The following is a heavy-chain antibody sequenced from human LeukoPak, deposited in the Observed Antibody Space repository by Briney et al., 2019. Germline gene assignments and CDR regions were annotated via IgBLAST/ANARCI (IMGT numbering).Heavy chain of an antibody. CDR3: AKDETGAFDY. Sequence: GGSLRLSCAASGFTFSSYAMSWVRQAPGKGLEWVSAISGSGGSTYYADSMKGRFTISRDNSKNALYLQMNSLGAEDTAVYYCAKDETGAFDYWGQGTLVTVSS. CDR1: GFTFSSYA. J-gene: IGHJ4*02. V-gene: IGHV3-23*01. CDR2: ISGSGGST. D-gene: IGHD3-10*01.